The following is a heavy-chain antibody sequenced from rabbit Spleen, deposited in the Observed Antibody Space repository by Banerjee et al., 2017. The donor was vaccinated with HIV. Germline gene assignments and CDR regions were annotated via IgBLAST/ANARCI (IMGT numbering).Heavy chain of an antibody. D-gene: IGHD1-1*01. Sequence: LVESGGGLVKPGASLTLTCKASGFSFSRGYDMCWVRQAPGKGLEWIACIYTDNSKTYYANWAKGRFTVSKTSSPSVTLQMTSLTAADTATYFCARDTSTSFSTYGMDLWGPGTLVTVS. CDR2: IYTDNSKT. V-gene: IGHV1S40*01. CDR3: ARDTSTSFSTYGMDL. J-gene: IGHJ6*01. CDR1: GFSFSRGYD.